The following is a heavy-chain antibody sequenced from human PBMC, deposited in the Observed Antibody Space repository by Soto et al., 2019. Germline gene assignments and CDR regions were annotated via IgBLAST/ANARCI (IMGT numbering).Heavy chain of an antibody. V-gene: IGHV4-34*01. CDR1: GGSFSGYS. CDR2: INQSGNA. D-gene: IGHD2-15*01. Sequence: SETLSLTFTVYGGSFSGYSWSWIRQPPGKGLEWIGEINQSGNANYNPSLKSRFTISVDTSKNQFSLKLSSVTAADTAVYYCARDHLQGFIVLAVVGHFDYWGQGALVTVPQ. J-gene: IGHJ4*02. CDR3: ARDHLQGFIVLAVVGHFDY.